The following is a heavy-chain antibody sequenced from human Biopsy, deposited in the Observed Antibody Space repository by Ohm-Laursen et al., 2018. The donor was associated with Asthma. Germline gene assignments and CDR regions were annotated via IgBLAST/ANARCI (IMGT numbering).Heavy chain of an antibody. CDR2: FVRER. CDR3: ADLFFQAFDT. D-gene: IGHD3-3*01. CDR1: GYFLSKMP. J-gene: IGHJ5*02. V-gene: IGHV1-24*01. Sequence: ASVKVSCNVSGYFLSKMPMHWVRQAPGKGLEWMGGFVRERIYAQKFRGRLTMTEDISTDTAYMELNSLTSEDAAVYYCADLFFQAFDTWGQGTPVTVSS.